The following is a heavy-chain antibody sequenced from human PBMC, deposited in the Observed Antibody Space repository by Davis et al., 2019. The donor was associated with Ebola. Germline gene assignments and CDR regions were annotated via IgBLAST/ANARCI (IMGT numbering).Heavy chain of an antibody. D-gene: IGHD4-17*01. CDR1: GYTFTSYG. CDR2: MNPNSGNT. CDR3: ARDDLVTTSYYYGMDV. Sequence: ASVKVSCKASGYTFTSYGINWVRQATGQGLEWMGWMNPNSGNTGYAQKFQGRVTMTRNTSISTAYMELSSLRSDDTAVYYCARDDLVTTSYYYGMDVWGQGTTVTVSS. V-gene: IGHV1-8*02. J-gene: IGHJ6*02.